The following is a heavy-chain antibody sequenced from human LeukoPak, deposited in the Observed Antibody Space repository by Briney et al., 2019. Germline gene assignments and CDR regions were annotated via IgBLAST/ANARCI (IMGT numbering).Heavy chain of an antibody. CDR2: INPNSGGT. CDR3: ARVWQQLVPGDY. J-gene: IGHJ4*02. V-gene: IGHV1-2*02. Sequence: ASVKVSCKASGYTFTGYYMHWVRQAPGQGLEWMGWINPNSGGTNYAQKFQGRVTMTRDKSISTAYMELSRLTSDDTAVYYCARVWQQLVPGDYWGQGTLVTVSS. CDR1: GYTFTGYY. D-gene: IGHD6-13*01.